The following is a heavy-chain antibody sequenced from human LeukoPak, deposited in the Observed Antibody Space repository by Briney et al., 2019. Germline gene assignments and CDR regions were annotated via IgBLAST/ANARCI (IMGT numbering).Heavy chain of an antibody. CDR3: AREYSSFLDV. CDR1: GFTFSSYE. J-gene: IGHJ6*04. CDR2: ISSSGSTV. V-gene: IGHV3-48*03. Sequence: PGGSLRLSCAASGFTFSSYEMNWVRQAPGKGLEWVSYISSSGSTVYYADSVKGRFTISRDNAKNSLYLQMNSLRDTAVYYCAREYSSFLDVWGKGTTVTVSS. D-gene: IGHD6-6*01.